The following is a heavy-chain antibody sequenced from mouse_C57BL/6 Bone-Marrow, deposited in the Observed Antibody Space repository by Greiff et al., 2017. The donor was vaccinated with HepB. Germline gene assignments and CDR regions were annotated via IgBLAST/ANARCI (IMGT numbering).Heavy chain of an antibody. J-gene: IGHJ3*01. V-gene: IGHV5-9-1*02. Sequence: EVKLVESGEGLVKPGGSLKLSCAASGFTFSSYAMSWVRRTPEKRLEWVAYISSGGDYIYYADTVKGRFTISRDNARNTLYLQMSSLKSEDTAMYYCTRDPLRYYYGSCYAFAYWGQGTLVTDSA. CDR3: TRDPLRYYYGSCYAFAY. CDR2: ISSGGDYI. D-gene: IGHD1-1*01. CDR1: GFTFSSYA.